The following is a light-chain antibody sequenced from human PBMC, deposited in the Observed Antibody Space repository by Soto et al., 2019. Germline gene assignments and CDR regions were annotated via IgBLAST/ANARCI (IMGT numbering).Light chain of an antibody. J-gene: IGLJ1*01. CDR3: QVWDSSSDHYV. CDR2: YDS. V-gene: IGLV3-21*04. Sequence: SYELTQPPSVSVAPGKTARITCGGNNIGSKSVHWYQQKPGQAPVLVIYYDSDRPSGIPERFSGSSSGNTATLTISRVEAGDEADYYCQVWDSSSDHYVFGTGTKSPS. CDR1: NIGSKS.